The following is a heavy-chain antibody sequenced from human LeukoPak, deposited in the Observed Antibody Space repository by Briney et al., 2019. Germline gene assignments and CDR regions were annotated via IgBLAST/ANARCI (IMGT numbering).Heavy chain of an antibody. CDR1: GGSISSGGYY. V-gene: IGHV4-31*03. Sequence: SETLSLTCTVSGGSISSGGYYWSWIRQHPGKGLEWIGYIYYSGSTYYNPSLKSRVTISVDTSKNQFSLKLSSETAADTAVYYCARAREQWLVPPLDYWGQGTLVTVSS. J-gene: IGHJ4*02. D-gene: IGHD6-19*01. CDR2: IYYSGST. CDR3: ARAREQWLVPPLDY.